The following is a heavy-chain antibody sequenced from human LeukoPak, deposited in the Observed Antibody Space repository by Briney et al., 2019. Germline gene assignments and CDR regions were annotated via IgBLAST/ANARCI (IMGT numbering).Heavy chain of an antibody. CDR2: INPNSGGT. Sequence: ASVTVSCKASGYTFTGYYMHWVRQAPGQGLEWMGWINPNSGGTNYAQKFQGRVTMTRDTSISTAYMELGRLRSDDTAVYYCARAYYNWNDGCLDYWGQGTLVTVSS. V-gene: IGHV1-2*02. D-gene: IGHD1-1*01. CDR1: GYTFTGYY. J-gene: IGHJ4*02. CDR3: ARAYYNWNDGCLDY.